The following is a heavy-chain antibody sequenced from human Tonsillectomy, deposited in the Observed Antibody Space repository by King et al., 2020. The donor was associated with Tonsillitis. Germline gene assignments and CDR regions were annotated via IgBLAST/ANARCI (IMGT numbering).Heavy chain of an antibody. J-gene: IGHJ3*02. Sequence: VQLQESGPGLVKPSETLSLTCTVSGGSISSYYWSWIRQPPGKGLEWIGYIYYSGSTNYNPSLKSRVTISVDTSKNQFSLKLSSVTAADTAVYYCASAGVRGVIRAAFDIWGQGTMVTVSS. CDR3: ASAGVRGVIRAAFDI. V-gene: IGHV4-59*01. CDR2: IYYSGST. D-gene: IGHD3-10*01. CDR1: GGSISSYY.